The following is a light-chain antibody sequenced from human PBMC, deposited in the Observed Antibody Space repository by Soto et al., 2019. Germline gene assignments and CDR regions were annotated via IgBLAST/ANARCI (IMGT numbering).Light chain of an antibody. CDR3: LQDYNYPRT. V-gene: IGKV3D-7*01. J-gene: IGKJ1*01. CDR2: GAS. Sequence: EIVLTQSPGTLSLSPGARAPLSCRASQSVSSYYLAWYQQKPGQAPRLLIYGASTRATGIPARFSGSGSGTEFTLTISSLQPEDFATYYCLQDYNYPRTFGQGTKVDIK. CDR1: QSVSSYY.